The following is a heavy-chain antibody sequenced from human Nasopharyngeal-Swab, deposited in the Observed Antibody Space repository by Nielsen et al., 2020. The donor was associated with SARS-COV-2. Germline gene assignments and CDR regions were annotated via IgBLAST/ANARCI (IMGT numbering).Heavy chain of an antibody. CDR1: GYTFTNSW. Sequence: GESLKISCKGFGYTFTNSWIGWVRQMPGKGLEWMGINYPGDSDTRYSPSFQGQVIISADKSVNTTYLQWSSLKASDSAIYYCATTYCSAYTCYSFDNWGRGTLVTVSS. J-gene: IGHJ4*02. D-gene: IGHD2-15*01. CDR3: ATTYCSAYTCYSFDN. CDR2: NYPGDSDT. V-gene: IGHV5-51*01.